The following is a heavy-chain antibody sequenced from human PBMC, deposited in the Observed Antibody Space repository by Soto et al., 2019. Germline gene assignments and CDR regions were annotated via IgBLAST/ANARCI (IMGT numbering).Heavy chain of an antibody. Sequence: QVQLVQSGAEVKKHGASVKVSCKASGYTFTSYDSNWVRQATEQGLEWMGWMNPNSGNTGYAQKLQCRASRCRNTSTSTAYTELRSLRSEDTAVYYCARERAAAGSNWFDPWGQGTQVTVSS. CDR1: GYTFTSYD. J-gene: IGHJ5*02. D-gene: IGHD6-13*01. V-gene: IGHV1-8*01. CDR2: MNPNSGNT. CDR3: ARERAAAGSNWFDP.